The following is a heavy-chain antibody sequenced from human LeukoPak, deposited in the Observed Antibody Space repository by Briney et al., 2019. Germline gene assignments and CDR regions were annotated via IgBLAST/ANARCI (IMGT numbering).Heavy chain of an antibody. CDR2: IEQDGSEK. J-gene: IGHJ4*02. CDR1: GFTFSNYW. CDR3: ARPSVLGPNTDY. Sequence: GGSLRLSCAASGFTFSNYWMSWVRQTPGKGLEWVATIEQDGSEKYYVDSVKGRFTISRDNAKKSLFLQMDSLRADDTAVYYCARPSVLGPNTDYWGQGTLVTVSS. V-gene: IGHV3-7*01. D-gene: IGHD2-2*01.